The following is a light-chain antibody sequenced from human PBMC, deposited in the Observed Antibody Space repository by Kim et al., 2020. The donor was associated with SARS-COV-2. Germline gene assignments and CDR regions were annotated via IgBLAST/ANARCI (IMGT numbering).Light chain of an antibody. Sequence: PGERATLSCRASQSVSSSYLAWYQKKPGQAPRLLIYGASSRATGIPDRFSGSGSGTDFTLTISRLEPEDFAVYYCQQYGSSPPITFGQGTRLEIK. V-gene: IGKV3-20*01. CDR1: QSVSSSY. J-gene: IGKJ5*01. CDR2: GAS. CDR3: QQYGSSPPIT.